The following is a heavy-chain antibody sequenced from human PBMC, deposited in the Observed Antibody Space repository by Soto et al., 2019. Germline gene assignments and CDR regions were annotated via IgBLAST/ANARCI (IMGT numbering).Heavy chain of an antibody. CDR3: AADRGPAYDRNNWFDP. J-gene: IGHJ5*02. V-gene: IGHV3-15*07. CDR2: VKNNGGAT. CDR1: GFIFSHAW. Sequence: EVQLVESGGDLVKPGGSLRLSCAASGFIFSHAWFHWVRQPPGKGLELVGRVKNNGGATHYAASVKGRFTISRDDSKDTVYLQKSSLRTEDTAIYYCAADRGPAYDRNNWFDPWGQGTLVTVSS. D-gene: IGHD2-21*01.